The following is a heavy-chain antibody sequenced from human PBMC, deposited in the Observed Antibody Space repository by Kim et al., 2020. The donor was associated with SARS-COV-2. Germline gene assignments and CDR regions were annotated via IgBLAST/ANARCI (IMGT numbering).Heavy chain of an antibody. CDR3: ARGASTMVQGVIIAYYYGMDV. J-gene: IGHJ6*02. CDR2: IIPIFGTA. CDR1: GGTFSSYA. D-gene: IGHD3-10*01. V-gene: IGHV1-69*13. Sequence: SVKVSCKSSGGTFSSYAISWVRQAPGQGLEWMGGIIPIFGTANYAQKFQGRVTITADESTSTAYMELSSLRSEDTAVYYCARGASTMVQGVIIAYYYGMDVWGQGTTVTVSS.